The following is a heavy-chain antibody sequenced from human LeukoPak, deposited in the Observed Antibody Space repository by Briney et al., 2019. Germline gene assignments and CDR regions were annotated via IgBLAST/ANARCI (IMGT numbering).Heavy chain of an antibody. CDR2: RSWNSGSI. CDR1: VFTFDDYA. J-gene: IGHJ6*02. V-gene: IGHV3-9*01. CDR3: AKDWDPNYYYGMDV. Sequence: GGSLRLSCAASVFTFDDYAMHWVRQAPGKGLDWVSGRSWNSGSIGYADSVKGRFTISRDNAKNSLYLQMNSLRAEGTALYYCAKDWDPNYYYGMDVWGQGTTVTVSS. D-gene: IGHD1-26*01.